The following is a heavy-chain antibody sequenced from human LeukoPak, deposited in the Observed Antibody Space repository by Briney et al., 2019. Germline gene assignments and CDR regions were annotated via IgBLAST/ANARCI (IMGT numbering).Heavy chain of an antibody. D-gene: IGHD6-13*01. J-gene: IGHJ4*02. CDR2: ISWNSGSI. V-gene: IGHV3-9*01. CDR1: GFTFGDYA. Sequence: PGGSLRLSCAASGFTFGDYAMHWVRQAPGKGLEWVSGISWNSGSIGYADSVKGRFTISRDNAKNSLYLQMNSLRAEDTALYYCARPDSSSWYGAPFFDYWGQGTLVTVSS. CDR3: ARPDSSSWYGAPFFDY.